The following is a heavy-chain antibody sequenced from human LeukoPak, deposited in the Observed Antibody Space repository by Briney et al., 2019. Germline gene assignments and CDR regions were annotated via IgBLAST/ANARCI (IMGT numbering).Heavy chain of an antibody. CDR3: ARGYDNSGYILDY. CDR1: GDSIRTYY. V-gene: IGHV4-59*01. CDR2: IYYSGST. D-gene: IGHD3-22*01. Sequence: PSETLSLTCTVSGDSIRTYYWSWIRQPPGKGLEWIGYIYYSGSTNYNPSLKSRVTISVDTSKNQFSLKRRSVTAADTAVYYCARGYDNSGYILDYWGQGTLVTVSS. J-gene: IGHJ4*02.